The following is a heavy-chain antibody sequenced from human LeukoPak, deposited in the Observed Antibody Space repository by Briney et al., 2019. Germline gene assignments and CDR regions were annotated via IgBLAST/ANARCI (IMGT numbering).Heavy chain of an antibody. J-gene: IGHJ3*02. D-gene: IGHD4-11*01. CDR3: ARVWSSTGSDAFDI. CDR1: GYTFTSYG. Sequence: ASVKVSCKASGYTFTSYGISWVRQSPGQGLEWMGWISAYNGNTNYAQKLQGRVTMTTDTSTSTAYMEPRRLRSDNTAVYYCARVWSSTGSDAFDIWGQGTMVTVSS. V-gene: IGHV1-18*01. CDR2: ISAYNGNT.